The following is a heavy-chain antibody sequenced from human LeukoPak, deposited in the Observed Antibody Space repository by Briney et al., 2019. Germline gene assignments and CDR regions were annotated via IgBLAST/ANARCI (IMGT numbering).Heavy chain of an antibody. CDR3: AKEKSDCSSTSCYSAFDY. D-gene: IGHD2-2*01. V-gene: IGHV3-23*01. J-gene: IGHJ4*02. Sequence: QAGGSLRLSCAASGFTFSSYAMSWVRQAPGKGLEWVSAISGSGGSTYYADSVKGQFTISRDNSKNTLYLQMNSLRAEDTAVYYCAKEKSDCSSTSCYSAFDYWGQGTLVTVSS. CDR2: ISGSGGST. CDR1: GFTFSSYA.